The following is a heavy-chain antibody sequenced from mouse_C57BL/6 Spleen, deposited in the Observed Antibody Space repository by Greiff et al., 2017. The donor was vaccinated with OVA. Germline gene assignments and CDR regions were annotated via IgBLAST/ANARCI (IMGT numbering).Heavy chain of an antibody. D-gene: IGHD2-4*01. V-gene: IGHV5-16*01. CDR1: GFTFSDYY. CDR3: ARYYDYPYYAMDY. CDR2: INYDGSST. J-gene: IGHJ4*01. Sequence: EVKVVESEGGLVQPGSSMKLSCTASGFTFSDYYMAWVRQVPEKGLEWVANINYDGSSTYYLDSLKSRFIISRDNAKNILYLQMSSLKSEDTATYYCARYYDYPYYAMDYWGQGTSVTVSS.